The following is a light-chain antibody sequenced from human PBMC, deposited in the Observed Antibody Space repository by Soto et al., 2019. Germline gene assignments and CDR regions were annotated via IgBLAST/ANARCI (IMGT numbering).Light chain of an antibody. Sequence: PAARAAPSCRDSQSVSSSSLAWYQQKRGQAPRLLIHGASSRATGIPDRFSGSGSGTDFTLTISRLEPEDFAVYYCQQYGSSPRTFGQGTKVDIK. CDR1: QSVSSSS. J-gene: IGKJ1*01. CDR2: GAS. V-gene: IGKV3-20*01. CDR3: QQYGSSPRT.